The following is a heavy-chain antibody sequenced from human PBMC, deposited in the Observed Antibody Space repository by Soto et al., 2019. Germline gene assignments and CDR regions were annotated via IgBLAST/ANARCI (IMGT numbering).Heavy chain of an antibody. CDR2: IYYSGST. V-gene: IGHV4-39*01. D-gene: IGHD2-15*01. CDR3: ASPHRMRYCSGGSCYGFDY. CDR1: GGSISSSSYY. J-gene: IGHJ4*02. Sequence: PSETRSLTCTVSGGSISSSSYYWGWIRQPPGKGLEWIGSIYYSGSTYYNPSLKSRVTISVDTSKNQFSLKLSSVTAADTAVYYCASPHRMRYCSGGSCYGFDYWGQGTLVTVSS.